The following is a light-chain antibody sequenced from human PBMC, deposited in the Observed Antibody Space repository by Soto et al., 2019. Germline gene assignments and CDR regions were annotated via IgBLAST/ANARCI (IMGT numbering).Light chain of an antibody. CDR1: QSISSW. CDR3: QQYNSYPT. CDR2: KAS. Sequence: DIQMTQSPSTLSASVGDRVTITCRASQSISSWLAWYQQKPGKAPKLLIYKASSLESGVPSRFSGSGSGTEFIITISSLQPDDFASYYCQQYNSYPTFGQGTKVEIK. J-gene: IGKJ1*01. V-gene: IGKV1-5*03.